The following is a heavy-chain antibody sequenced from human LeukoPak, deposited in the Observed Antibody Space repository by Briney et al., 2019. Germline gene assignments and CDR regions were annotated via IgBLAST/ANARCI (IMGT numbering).Heavy chain of an antibody. D-gene: IGHD2-15*01. Sequence: GGSLRLSCAVSGFTFSNDWMHWVRQGPGKGLVWISRIRSDGTTTDYADSVKGRFTISRDNAKNTLYLQMDSLRAEDTAVYYCAGRWSFDYWGQGALVTVSS. V-gene: IGHV3-74*01. CDR1: GFTFSNDW. CDR2: IRSDGTTT. J-gene: IGHJ4*02. CDR3: AGRWSFDY.